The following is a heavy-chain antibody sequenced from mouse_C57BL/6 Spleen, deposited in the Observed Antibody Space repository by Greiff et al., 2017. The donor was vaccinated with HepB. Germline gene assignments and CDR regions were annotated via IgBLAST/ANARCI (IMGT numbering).Heavy chain of an antibody. V-gene: IGHV6-6*01. CDR3: TEGLGRKDFDY. CDR1: GFTFSDAW. D-gene: IGHD4-1*01. CDR2: IRNKANNHAT. J-gene: IGHJ2*01. Sequence: EVQGVESGGGLVQPGGSMKLSCAASGFTFSDAWMDWVRQSPEKGLEWVAEIRNKANNHATYYAESVKGRFTISRDDSKSSVYLQMNSLRAEDTGIYYCTEGLGRKDFDYWGQGTTLTVSS.